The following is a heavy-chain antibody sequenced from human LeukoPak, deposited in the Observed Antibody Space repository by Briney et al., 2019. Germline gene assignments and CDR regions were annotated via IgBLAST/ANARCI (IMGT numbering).Heavy chain of an antibody. CDR1: GFTFSSYG. CDR3: ARVEATYYYGSATPYSPY. D-gene: IGHD3-10*01. Sequence: GGSLRLSCEASGFTFSSYGMHWVRQAPGKGPEWVAFIRYDGSNTYYADSVKGRFTISRDNSKNTLYLQMKSLKVEDTSVYYCARVEATYYYGSATPYSPYWGQGSLVTVSS. J-gene: IGHJ4*02. CDR2: IRYDGSNT. V-gene: IGHV3-30*02.